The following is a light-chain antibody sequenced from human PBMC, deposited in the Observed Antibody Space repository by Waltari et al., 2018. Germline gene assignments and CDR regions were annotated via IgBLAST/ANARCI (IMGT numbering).Light chain of an antibody. V-gene: IGLV1-47*01. CDR2: RNN. J-gene: IGLJ1*01. CDR3: ASWDDSLSEYV. Sequence: QSVLTQPPSASGVPGQRGTISCSGSSSNIGSNFICWYQHLPGTAPKLLLYRNNQRPSGVPDRFSGSKSGTSASLAISGLLSEDEADYYCASWDDSLSEYVFGTGTKVTVL. CDR1: SSNIGSNF.